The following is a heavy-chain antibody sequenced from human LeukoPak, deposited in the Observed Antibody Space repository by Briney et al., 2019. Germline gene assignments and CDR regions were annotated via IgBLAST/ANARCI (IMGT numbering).Heavy chain of an antibody. V-gene: IGHV3-20*04. J-gene: IGHJ4*02. Sequence: GGSLRLSCAASGFTFDDYGMSWVRHAPGKGLEWVSGINWNGGSTGYADSVKGRFTISRDNAKNSLYLQMSSLRTEDTALYYCAKSRRAYCGGDCYGALSHWGQGTLVTVSS. D-gene: IGHD2-21*02. CDR1: GFTFDDYG. CDR2: INWNGGST. CDR3: AKSRRAYCGGDCYGALSH.